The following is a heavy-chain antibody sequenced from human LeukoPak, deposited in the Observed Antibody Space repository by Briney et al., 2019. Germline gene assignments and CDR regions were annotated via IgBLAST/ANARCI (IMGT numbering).Heavy chain of an antibody. CDR3: AKAKTGTNFCDDY. CDR2: ISGSDGST. V-gene: IGHV3-23*01. D-gene: IGHD1-7*01. Sequence: GGSLRLSCAASGFNFSSYSLNWVRQAPGKGLEWVSAISGSDGSTYYADSVKGRFTISRDNSKNTLYLQLNSLRAEDTAVYYCAKAKTGTNFCDDYWGQGTLVTVSS. CDR1: GFNFSSYS. J-gene: IGHJ4*02.